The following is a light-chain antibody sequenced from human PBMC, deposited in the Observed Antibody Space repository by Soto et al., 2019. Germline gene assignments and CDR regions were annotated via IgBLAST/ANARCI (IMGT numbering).Light chain of an antibody. CDR2: GAS. Sequence: EIVLTQSPGTLSLSPGERATLSCRASQSVSSSYLAWYQQKPGQAPRLLIYGASSRATGIPDRFSGSGSGTDFNLTISRLEPEDFAVYYCQQYGSSLPWTFGQGTKLEIK. V-gene: IGKV3-20*01. CDR1: QSVSSSY. CDR3: QQYGSSLPWT. J-gene: IGKJ2*02.